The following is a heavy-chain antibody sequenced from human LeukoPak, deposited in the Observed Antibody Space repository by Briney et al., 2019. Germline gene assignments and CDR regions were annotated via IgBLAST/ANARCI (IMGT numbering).Heavy chain of an antibody. CDR3: ARGVTVRGVLRQTFGFNDYYYMDV. V-gene: IGHV4-34*01. CDR2: INLGGRT. J-gene: IGHJ6*03. CDR1: GGPFSDHF. Sequence: SETLSLTCDVSGGPFSDHFRNWIRQPPGKGLEWLGEINLGGRTNFHPTLRSRLTISLDTSKSQFSLKLTSVSAADTAVYYCARGVTVRGVLRQTFGFNDYYYMDVWGKGTAVTVSS. D-gene: IGHD3-10*01.